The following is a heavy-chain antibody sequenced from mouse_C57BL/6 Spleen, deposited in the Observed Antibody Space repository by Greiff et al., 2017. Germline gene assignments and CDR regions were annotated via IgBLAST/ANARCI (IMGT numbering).Heavy chain of an antibody. Sequence: QVQLQQPGAELVRPGSSVKLSCKASGYTFTSYWMHWVKQRPIQGLEWIGNIDPSDSETHYNQKFKDKATLTVDKSSSTAYMQLSSLTSEDSAVYYCARKVDGYYVFFDYWGQGTTLTVSS. CDR3: ARKVDGYYVFFDY. V-gene: IGHV1-52*01. CDR1: GYTFTSYW. CDR2: IDPSDSET. D-gene: IGHD2-3*01. J-gene: IGHJ2*01.